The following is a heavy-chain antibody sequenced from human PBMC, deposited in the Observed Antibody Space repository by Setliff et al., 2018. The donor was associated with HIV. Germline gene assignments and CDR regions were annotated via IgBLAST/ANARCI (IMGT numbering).Heavy chain of an antibody. CDR1: GYTFTSYG. Sequence: ASVKVSCKASGYTFTSYGISWVRQAPGQGLEWMGWISAHNGNTNYAQKLQGRVTMTTDTSTRTAYMELRSLRSEDTAVYYCARARTDYYDRGRRSHYYIDVWARGATVTVSS. J-gene: IGHJ6*03. D-gene: IGHD3-22*01. CDR3: ARARTDYYDRGRRSHYYIDV. V-gene: IGHV1-18*01. CDR2: ISAHNGNT.